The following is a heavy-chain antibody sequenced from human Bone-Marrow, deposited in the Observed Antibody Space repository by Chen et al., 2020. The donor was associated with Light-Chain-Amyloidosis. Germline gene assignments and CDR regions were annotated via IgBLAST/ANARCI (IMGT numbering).Heavy chain of an antibody. Sequence: SWGISCKGSGYTFPNYWIGWVRQMPGKGLEWMGVIYPDDSDARYSPSFEGQVTISADKSITTAYLQWRSLKASDTAMYYCARRGDGYNFDYWGQGTLVTVSS. CDR2: IYPDDSDA. CDR3: ARRGDGYNFDY. V-gene: IGHV5-51*01. J-gene: IGHJ4*02. D-gene: IGHD5-12*01. CDR1: GYTFPNYW.